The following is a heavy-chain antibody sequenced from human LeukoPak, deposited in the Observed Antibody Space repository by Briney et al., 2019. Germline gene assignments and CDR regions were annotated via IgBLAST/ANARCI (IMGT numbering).Heavy chain of an antibody. CDR3: ARRSRSYGSGNIGGY. D-gene: IGHD3-10*01. CDR1: AYTFTSYD. CDR2: MNPNSGNT. J-gene: IGHJ4*02. Sequence: ASVNVSRKASAYTFTSYDINWVRQATAQGLGWMGWMNPNSGNTGNAQKFQGRVTMTRKTYISTAYMELSSLRAEGTGLYYCARRSRSYGSGNIGGYWGQGTLVTVSS. V-gene: IGHV1-8*01.